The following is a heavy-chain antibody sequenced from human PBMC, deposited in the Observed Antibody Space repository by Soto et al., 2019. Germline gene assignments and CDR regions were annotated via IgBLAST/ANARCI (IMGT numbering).Heavy chain of an antibody. D-gene: IGHD1-20*01. CDR3: ATVHNTSRSFDY. CDR1: GFTFSSYA. Sequence: LRLSCAASGFTFSSYAMSWVRQAPGKGLEWVSSISSSSSYIYYADSVKGRFTISRDNAKNSLYLQMNSLRAEDTAVYYCATVHNTSRSFDYWGQGTLVTVSS. CDR2: ISSSSSYI. J-gene: IGHJ4*02. V-gene: IGHV3-21*01.